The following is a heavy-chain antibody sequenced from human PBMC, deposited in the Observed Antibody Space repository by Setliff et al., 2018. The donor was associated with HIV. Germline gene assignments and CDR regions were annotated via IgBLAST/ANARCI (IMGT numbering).Heavy chain of an antibody. D-gene: IGHD5-18*01. CDR2: IKEDGSEK. J-gene: IGHJ4*02. CDR1: GFTFSSYW. Sequence: PGESLKISCAASGFTFSSYWMSWVRQAPGKGLEWVANIKEDGSEKYYVDSVKGRFTISRDNAQNSLYLQVDSLTAEDTAVYYCASRGYNYGRRPVYFDRWGQGTLVTVS. V-gene: IGHV3-7*01. CDR3: ASRGYNYGRRPVYFDR.